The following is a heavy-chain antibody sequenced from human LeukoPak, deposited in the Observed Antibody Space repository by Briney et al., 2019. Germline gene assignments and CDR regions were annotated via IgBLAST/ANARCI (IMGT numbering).Heavy chain of an antibody. V-gene: IGHV3-23*01. CDR1: VFTFSSYA. Sequence: GGSLRLSCAASVFTFSSYAMSWVRQAPGKGLEWVSTISGSGGVTYYPDSVRGRFTISRDNSKNTLHLQMDSLRAEDTAIYYCAKWPEGATPKFHYWGQGTLVTVSS. CDR2: ISGSGGVT. D-gene: IGHD1-26*01. J-gene: IGHJ4*02. CDR3: AKWPEGATPKFHY.